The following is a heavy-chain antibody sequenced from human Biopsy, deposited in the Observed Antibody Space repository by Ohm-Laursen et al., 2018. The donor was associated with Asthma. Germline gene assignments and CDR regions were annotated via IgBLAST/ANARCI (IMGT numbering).Heavy chain of an antibody. J-gene: IGHJ4*02. CDR3: ARGDSSNWSQYYFDY. V-gene: IGHV3-53*01. Sequence: SLRPSCAASGFAVSRDHMFWVRQAPGKGLAWVSVIYSGGTSHTADSVRGRFTISRDYSKNTLYLQMHSLRAEDTAVYYCARGDSSNWSQYYFDYWGQGTLVTVSS. D-gene: IGHD3-22*01. CDR2: IYSGGTS. CDR1: GFAVSRDH.